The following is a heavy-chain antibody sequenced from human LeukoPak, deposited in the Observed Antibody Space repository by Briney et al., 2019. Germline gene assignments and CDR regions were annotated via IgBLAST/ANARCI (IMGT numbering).Heavy chain of an antibody. V-gene: IGHV1-18*01. CDR1: GYTFTSYG. CDR3: ARDQSSSSWYRYWYFDL. CDR2: ISAYNGNT. Sequence: ASVKVSCKASGYTFTSYGISWVRQAPGQGLEWMGWISAYNGNTNYAQKLQGRVTMTTDTSTSTAYMELRSLRSDDTAVYYCARDQSSSSWYRYWYFDLWGRGTLVTVSS. J-gene: IGHJ2*01. D-gene: IGHD6-13*01.